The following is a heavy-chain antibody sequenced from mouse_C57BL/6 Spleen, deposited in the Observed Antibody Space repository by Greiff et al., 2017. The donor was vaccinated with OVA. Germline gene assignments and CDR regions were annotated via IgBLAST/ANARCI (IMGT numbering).Heavy chain of an antibody. D-gene: IGHD2-4*01. J-gene: IGHJ3*01. CDR1: GYTFTDYN. CDR2: INPNNGGT. CDR3: AIYDDDGV. Sequence: VQLKESGPELVKPGASVKLSCKASGYTFTDYNMHWVKQSHGKSLEWIGNINPNNGGTSYNQKFKGKATLTVNKSSSTAYMELRSLTSEDSAVYYCAIYDDDGVWGQGTLVTVSA. V-gene: IGHV1-22*01.